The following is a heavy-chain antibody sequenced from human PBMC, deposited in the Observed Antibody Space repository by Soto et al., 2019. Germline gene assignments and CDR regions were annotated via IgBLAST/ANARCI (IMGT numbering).Heavy chain of an antibody. V-gene: IGHV3-30-3*01. CDR3: AKDFVATPTTSLAP. CDR1: GFTFSSYA. Sequence: PGGSLRLSCAASGFTFSSYAMHWVRQAPGKGLEWVAVISYDGSNKYYADSVKGRFTISRDTSKNTLYLQMNSLRAEDTAVYYCAKDFVATPTTSLAPWGEGTLVRVSS. J-gene: IGHJ5*02. D-gene: IGHD5-12*01. CDR2: ISYDGSNK.